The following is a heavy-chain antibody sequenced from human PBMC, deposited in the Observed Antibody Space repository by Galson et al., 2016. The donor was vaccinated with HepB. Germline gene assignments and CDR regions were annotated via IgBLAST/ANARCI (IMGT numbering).Heavy chain of an antibody. V-gene: IGHV3-21*01. D-gene: IGHD3-22*01. CDR3: ASERLDSCGYSYPDAFEI. Sequence: SLRLSCAASGITLRGYAMNWVRQAPGKGLDWVSCISRGGTYTYYADSVKGRFTVSRDNAKNSLYLQLNNLRAEDTALYYCASERLDSCGYSYPDAFEIWGLGRKVTVSS. CDR2: ISRGGTYT. J-gene: IGHJ3*02. CDR1: GITLRGYA.